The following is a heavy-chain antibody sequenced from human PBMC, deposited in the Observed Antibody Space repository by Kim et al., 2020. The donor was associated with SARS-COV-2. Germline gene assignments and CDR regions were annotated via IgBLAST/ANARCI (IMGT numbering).Heavy chain of an antibody. Sequence: GGSLRLSCAASGFTFSSYAMHWVRQAPGKGLEYVSAISSNGGSTYYANSVKGRFTISRDNSKNTLYLQMGSLRAEDMAVYYCARDGNYYDSSGYYYSLYYYYGMDVWGQGTTVTVSS. CDR2: ISSNGGST. D-gene: IGHD3-22*01. CDR3: ARDGNYYDSSGYYYSLYYYYGMDV. CDR1: GFTFSSYA. J-gene: IGHJ6*02. V-gene: IGHV3-64*01.